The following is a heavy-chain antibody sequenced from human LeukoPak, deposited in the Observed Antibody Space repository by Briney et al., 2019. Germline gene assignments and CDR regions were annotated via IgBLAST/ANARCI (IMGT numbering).Heavy chain of an antibody. CDR1: GFTFSSYG. D-gene: IGHD6-13*01. CDR3: AKDGGPQPGTDY. Sequence: PGGSLRLSCAASGFTFSSYGMHWVRQAPGKGLEWVAFIRYDRSNKYYADSVKGRFTISRDNSKNTQYLQMNSLRAEDTAVYYCAKDGGPQPGTDYWGQGTLVTVSS. V-gene: IGHV3-30*02. CDR2: IRYDRSNK. J-gene: IGHJ4*02.